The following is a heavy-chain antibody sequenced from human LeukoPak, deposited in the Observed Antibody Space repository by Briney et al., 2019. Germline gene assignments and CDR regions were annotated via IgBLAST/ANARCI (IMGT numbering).Heavy chain of an antibody. D-gene: IGHD3-9*01. J-gene: IGHJ4*02. CDR2: ISGGGGST. CDR1: GFTFSTYS. V-gene: IGHV3-23*01. CDR3: AKEIGVTGSLAARFDY. Sequence: GGSLRLSCAASGFTFSTYSMSWVRQAPGKGLEWVSGISGGGGSTYYADSVKGRFTISRDNSKNTVSLQMNSLRADDTAVYYCAKEIGVTGSLAARFDYWGQGTLVTVSS.